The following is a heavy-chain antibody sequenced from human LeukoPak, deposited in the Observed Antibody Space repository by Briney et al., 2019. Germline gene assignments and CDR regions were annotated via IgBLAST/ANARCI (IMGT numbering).Heavy chain of an antibody. CDR1: GFTFSSNC. V-gene: IGHV3-7*01. CDR2: INQDGSVK. J-gene: IGHJ4*02. Sequence: GGSLRLSCAASGFTFSSNCMSWVRQAPGKRLEWVANINQDGSVKHYVDAVKGRFTISRDNAENSLCLQMDSLRAEDTAVYYCARTDSGNLGYFDYWGQGTLVSVSS. D-gene: IGHD1-26*01. CDR3: ARTDSGNLGYFDY.